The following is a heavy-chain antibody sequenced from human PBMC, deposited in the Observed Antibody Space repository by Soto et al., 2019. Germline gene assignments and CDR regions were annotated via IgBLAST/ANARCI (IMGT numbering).Heavy chain of an antibody. CDR1: GFTFSSYA. CDR3: AKDRKDKIWFGELSPPYYYYMDV. CDR2: ISGSGGST. J-gene: IGHJ6*03. Sequence: GGSLRLSCAASGFTFSSYAMSWVRQAPGKGLEWVSAISGSGGSTYYADSVKGRFTISRDNSKNTLYLQMNSLRAEDTAVYYCAKDRKDKIWFGELSPPYYYYMDVWGKGTTVTVSS. V-gene: IGHV3-23*01. D-gene: IGHD3-10*01.